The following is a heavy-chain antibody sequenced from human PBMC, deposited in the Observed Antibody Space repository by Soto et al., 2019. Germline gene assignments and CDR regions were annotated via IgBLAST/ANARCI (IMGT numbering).Heavy chain of an antibody. V-gene: IGHV3-15*01. CDR2: IKSKTDGGTT. CDR3: TTDLGTSFSSYYHYGMDV. J-gene: IGHJ6*02. CDR1: GFTFSNAW. Sequence: PGGSLRLSCAASGFTFSNAWMSWVRQAPGKGLEWVGRIKSKTDGGTTDYAAPVKGRFTISRDDSKNTLYLQMNSLKTEDTAVYYCTTDLGTSFSSYYHYGMDVWGQGTTVTVSS.